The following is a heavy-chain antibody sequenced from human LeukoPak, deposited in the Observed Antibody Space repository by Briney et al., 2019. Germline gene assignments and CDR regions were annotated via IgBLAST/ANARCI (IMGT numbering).Heavy chain of an antibody. V-gene: IGHV4-30-4*01. CDR1: GGSISSGDYY. CDR3: ARNEVGTTVYGMDV. J-gene: IGHJ6*02. CDR2: IYYGGST. Sequence: SETLSLTCTVSGGSISSGDYYWSWIRQPPGKGLEWIGYIYYGGSTYYNPSLKSRVTISVDTSKNQFSLKLSSVTAADTAVYYCARNEVGTTVYGMDVWGQGTTVTVSS. D-gene: IGHD1-26*01.